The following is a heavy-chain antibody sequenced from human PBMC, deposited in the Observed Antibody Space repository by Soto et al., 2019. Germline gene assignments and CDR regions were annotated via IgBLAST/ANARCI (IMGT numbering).Heavy chain of an antibody. CDR2: ISWNSGSI. J-gene: IGHJ6*03. V-gene: IGHV3-9*01. CDR1: GFTFDDYA. Sequence: GGSLRLSCAASGFTFDDYAMHWVRQAPGKGLEWVSGISWNSGSIGYADSVKGRFTISRDNAKNSLYLQMNSLRAEDTALYYCAKAEAADNRRDNYYYYYYMDVWGKGTTVTVSS. D-gene: IGHD6-13*01. CDR3: AKAEAADNRRDNYYYYYYMDV.